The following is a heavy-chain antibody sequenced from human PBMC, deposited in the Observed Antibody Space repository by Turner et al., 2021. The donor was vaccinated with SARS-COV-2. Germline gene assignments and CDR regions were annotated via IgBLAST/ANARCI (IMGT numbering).Heavy chain of an antibody. D-gene: IGHD1-26*01. V-gene: IGHV1-2*02. CDR2: INPTSGGT. CDR3: ARIPLVGATSY. CDR1: GYTFTGYH. J-gene: IGHJ4*02. Sequence: QVQLVQSGAEVKKPGASVKVSCKASGYTFTGYHMHWVRQAPGQGLEWMGWINPTSGGTNYAQKFQGRVTMTRDTSISTAYMELSRLRSDDTAVYYCARIPLVGATSYWGQGTLVTVSS.